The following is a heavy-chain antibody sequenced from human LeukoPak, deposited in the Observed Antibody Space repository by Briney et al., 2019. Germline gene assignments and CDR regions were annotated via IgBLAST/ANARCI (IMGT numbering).Heavy chain of an antibody. CDR2: IKQDGSKK. CDR3: ARGGGLDV. D-gene: IGHD3-16*01. CDR1: GFTFNNYW. V-gene: IGHV3-7*03. Sequence: GGSLRRSCAASGFTFNNYWMSWVRQAPGKGLEWVANIKQDGSKKNYVDSVKGRFTISRDNAKNSLYLQMSNLRAEDTAVYFCARGGGLDVWGQGATVTVSS. J-gene: IGHJ6*02.